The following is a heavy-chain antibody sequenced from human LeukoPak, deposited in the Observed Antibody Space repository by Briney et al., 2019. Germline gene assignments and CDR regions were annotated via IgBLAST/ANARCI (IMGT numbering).Heavy chain of an antibody. D-gene: IGHD4-23*01. J-gene: IGHJ4*02. CDR3: AKDTDYGGNADFDY. CDR2: IYYSGST. V-gene: IGHV4-59*01. Sequence: SETLSLTCTVSGGSISSYYWSWIRQPPGKGLEWIGYIYYSGSTNYNPSLKSRVTISVDTSKNQFSLKLSSVTAADTALYYCAKDTDYGGNADFDYWGQGTLVTVSS. CDR1: GGSISSYY.